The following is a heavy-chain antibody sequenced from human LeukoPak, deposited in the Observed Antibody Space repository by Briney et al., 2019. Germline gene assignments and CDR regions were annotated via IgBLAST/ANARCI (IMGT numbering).Heavy chain of an antibody. Sequence: ASVKVSCKASGYTFTSYDINWVQQATGQGLEWMGWMNPNSGNTGYAQKFQGRVTMTRNTSISTAYMELSSLRSEDTAVYYCARARGYYDSSGYNWGQGTLVTVSS. V-gene: IGHV1-8*01. CDR2: MNPNSGNT. D-gene: IGHD3-22*01. CDR3: ARARGYYDSSGYN. J-gene: IGHJ4*02. CDR1: GYTFTSYD.